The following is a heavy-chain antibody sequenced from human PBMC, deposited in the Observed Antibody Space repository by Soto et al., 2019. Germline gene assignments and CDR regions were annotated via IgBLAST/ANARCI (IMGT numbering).Heavy chain of an antibody. CDR2: ISGSGDDT. D-gene: IGHD3-3*02. J-gene: IGHJ4*02. CDR1: GPTFSSYA. Sequence: PGGSLRLSCAASGPTFSSYAMSWVRQAPGKGLEWVSSISGSGDDTDYADSVKGRFTISRDNSKNMLYLELNSLRAEDTALYYCARDRWASLVMEGIFYWGQGTLVTVSS. V-gene: IGHV3-23*01. CDR3: ARDRWASLVMEGIFY.